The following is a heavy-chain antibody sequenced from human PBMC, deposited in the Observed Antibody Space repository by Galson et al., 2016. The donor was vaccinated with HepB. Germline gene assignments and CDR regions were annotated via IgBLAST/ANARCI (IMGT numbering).Heavy chain of an antibody. CDR3: AKDSPGYSGYDWDY. CDR2: IWYDGNNK. V-gene: IGHV3-33*06. CDR1: GFTFSSYG. D-gene: IGHD5-12*01. Sequence: SLRLSCAASGFTFSSYGMHWVRQAPGKGLEWVALIWYDGNNKYYADSVKGRFTISRDNSRNTLYLQVNSLRVEDTAVYYCAKDSPGYSGYDWDYWGQGTLVTVSS. J-gene: IGHJ4*02.